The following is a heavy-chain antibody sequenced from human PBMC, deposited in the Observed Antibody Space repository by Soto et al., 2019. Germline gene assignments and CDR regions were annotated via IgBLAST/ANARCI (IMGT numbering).Heavy chain of an antibody. CDR2: IYHSGNT. Sequence: QVQLQASGPGLVKPSGTLSLTCAVSGGSISSSNWWSWGRQPPLKGLEWLGEIYHSGNTNYNPSLKSRVTMALDKSRNQFSRNLSFVTAAVTNVYYVAMRWGEGRVDYWGQGNPGTVSS. D-gene: IGHD3-10*01. V-gene: IGHV4-4*02. J-gene: IGHJ4*02. CDR1: GGSISSSNW. CDR3: AMRWGEGRVDY.